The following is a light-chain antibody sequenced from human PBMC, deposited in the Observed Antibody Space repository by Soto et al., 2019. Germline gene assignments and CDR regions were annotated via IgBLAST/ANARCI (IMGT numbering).Light chain of an antibody. J-gene: IGLJ3*02. CDR1: SSNIGSDS. CDR2: NNN. CDR3: AAWDGSLNGWV. V-gene: IGLV1-44*01. Sequence: QSALTQPPSASGTPGQRVTISCSGSSSNIGSDSVSWYQLLPGTAPKLLIYNNNQRPSGVPDRFSGSKSGTSASLAISGLQSEDEADYYCAAWDGSLNGWVFGGGTKVTVL.